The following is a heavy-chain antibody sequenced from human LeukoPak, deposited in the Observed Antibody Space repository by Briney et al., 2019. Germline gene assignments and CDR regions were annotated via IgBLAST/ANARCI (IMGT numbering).Heavy chain of an antibody. CDR2: IYYSGST. D-gene: IGHD2-15*01. J-gene: IGHJ3*02. Sequence: SETLSLTCTVSGGSISSYYWSWIRQPPGKGLEWIGYIYYSGSTNYNPSLKSRVTISVDTSKNQFSLKLSTVTAADTAVYYCARDSRHCSGGSCPLDIWGQGTMVTVSS. CDR3: ARDSRHCSGGSCPLDI. CDR1: GGSISSYY. V-gene: IGHV4-59*12.